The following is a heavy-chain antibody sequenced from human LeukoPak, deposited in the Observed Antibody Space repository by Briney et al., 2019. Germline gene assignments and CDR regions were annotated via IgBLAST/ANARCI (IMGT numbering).Heavy chain of an antibody. Sequence: ASVKVSCKASGYTFTGYYMHWVRQAPGQGLEWMGWINTNSGGTNYAQKFQGRVTMTRDTSISTAYMELSRLRSDDTAVYYCARARGYSYGRPYYMDVWGKGTTVTVSS. CDR3: ARARGYSYGRPYYMDV. V-gene: IGHV1-2*02. J-gene: IGHJ6*03. D-gene: IGHD5-18*01. CDR2: INTNSGGT. CDR1: GYTFTGYY.